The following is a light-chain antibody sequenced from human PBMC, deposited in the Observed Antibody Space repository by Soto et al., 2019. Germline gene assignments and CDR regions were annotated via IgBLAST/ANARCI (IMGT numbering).Light chain of an antibody. J-gene: IGLJ2*01. CDR1: SSDVGGYNY. CDR2: DVS. V-gene: IGLV2-14*01. CDR3: SSYTRSSTLYVV. Sequence: QSVLTQPASVSGSPGQSITISCTGTSSDVGGYNYVSLYQQHPGKAPKLMIYDVSNRPSGVSIRFSGSKSGNTASLTISGLQAEDEADYYCSSYTRSSTLYVVFGGGTKLTVL.